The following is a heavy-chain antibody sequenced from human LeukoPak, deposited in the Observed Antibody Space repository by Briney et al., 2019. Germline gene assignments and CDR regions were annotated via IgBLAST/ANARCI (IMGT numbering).Heavy chain of an antibody. J-gene: IGHJ3*02. CDR1: GGSISSGGYY. CDR2: IYYSGST. D-gene: IGHD3-22*01. CDR3: ARAPYDSSGSDAFDI. V-gene: IGHV4-31*03. Sequence: SETLSLTCTVSGGSISSGGYYWSWIRQHPGKGLEWIGYIYYSGSTYYNPSLKSRVTISVDTSKNQFSLKLSSVTAADTAVYYCARAPYDSSGSDAFDIWGQGTMVTVSS.